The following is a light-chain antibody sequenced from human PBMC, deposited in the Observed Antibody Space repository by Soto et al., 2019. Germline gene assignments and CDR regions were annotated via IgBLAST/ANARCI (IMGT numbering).Light chain of an antibody. CDR3: SSYAGSSNYVV. CDR1: SSDVGAYNF. Sequence: QSALTQPPSASGSPGQSVTISCTGTSSDVGAYNFVSWYQQHPGKAPQLMIYEVSKWPSGVPDRFSGSKSGNTASLTVSGLQAEDEADYYCSSYAGSSNYVVFGGGTKLTVL. CDR2: EVS. V-gene: IGLV2-8*01. J-gene: IGLJ2*01.